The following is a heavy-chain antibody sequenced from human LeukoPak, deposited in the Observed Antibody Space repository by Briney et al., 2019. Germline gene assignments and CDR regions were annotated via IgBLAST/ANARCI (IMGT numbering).Heavy chain of an antibody. CDR1: GYSISSGYY. D-gene: IGHD6-13*01. CDR3: ARGLGRQQLVSPFDY. Sequence: PSGTLSLTCTVSGYSISSGYYWGWIRQPPGKGLEWLASIYHSGTIYYNPSLKSRVTISVDTSKNQFSLKLTSVTAADTAVYYCARGLGRQQLVSPFDYWGQGTLVTVSS. CDR2: IYHSGTI. V-gene: IGHV4-38-2*02. J-gene: IGHJ4*02.